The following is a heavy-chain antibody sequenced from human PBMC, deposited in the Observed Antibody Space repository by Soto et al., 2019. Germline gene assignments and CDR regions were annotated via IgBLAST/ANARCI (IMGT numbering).Heavy chain of an antibody. CDR3: TRDGRGVPAAINYYGMDV. CDR1: GFTVSSTY. V-gene: IGHV3-53*02. J-gene: IGHJ6*02. Sequence: EVQLVETGGGLIQPGGSLRLSCAASGFTVSSTYMSWVRQAPGKGLEWVSIIYSGGSTYYADSVKGRFTISRDDSKNTLYLQMNSLRAEDTAVYYCTRDGRGVPAAINYYGMDVWGQGTTVTVSS. CDR2: IYSGGST. D-gene: IGHD2-2*01.